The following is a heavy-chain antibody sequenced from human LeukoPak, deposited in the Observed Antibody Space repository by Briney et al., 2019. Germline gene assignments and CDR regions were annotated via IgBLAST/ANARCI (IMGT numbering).Heavy chain of an antibody. CDR3: ARGQSAARRPKIGY. CDR1: GGSISSSSYY. V-gene: IGHV4-39*07. J-gene: IGHJ4*02. CDR2: IYYSGST. D-gene: IGHD6-6*01. Sequence: SETLSLTCTVSGGSISSSSYYWGWIRQPPGKGLEWIGSIYYSGSTYYNPSLKSRVTISVDTSKNQFSLKLSSVTAADTAVYYCARGQSAARRPKIGYWGQGTLVTVSS.